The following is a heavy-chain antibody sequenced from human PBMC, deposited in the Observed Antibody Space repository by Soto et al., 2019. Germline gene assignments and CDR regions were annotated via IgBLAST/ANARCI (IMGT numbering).Heavy chain of an antibody. Sequence: EVRLLESGGGLVQPGGSLRLSCGASGFTFSVYAMTWVRQAPGKGLEWVSAISGNGGSTYYADSVKGRFTISRDNSKSTLHLQMNSLRVEDTAVYYCAKDRTFGPPLVRFDSWGQGTLVTVSS. CDR1: GFTFSVYA. D-gene: IGHD6-6*01. V-gene: IGHV3-23*01. J-gene: IGHJ4*02. CDR3: AKDRTFGPPLVRFDS. CDR2: ISGNGGST.